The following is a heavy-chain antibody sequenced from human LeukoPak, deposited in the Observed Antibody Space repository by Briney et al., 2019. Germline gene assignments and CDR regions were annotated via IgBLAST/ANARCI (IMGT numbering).Heavy chain of an antibody. J-gene: IGHJ4*02. CDR2: ISAYNGNT. CDR3: AREDSSGYFGVDY. V-gene: IGHV1-18*01. Sequence: ASVKVSCKASGYTFTSYGISWVRQAPGQGLAWMGWISAYNGNTNYAQKLQGRVTMTTDTSTSTAYMELRSLRSDDTAVYYCAREDSSGYFGVDYGAREPWSPSPQ. D-gene: IGHD3-22*01. CDR1: GYTFTSYG.